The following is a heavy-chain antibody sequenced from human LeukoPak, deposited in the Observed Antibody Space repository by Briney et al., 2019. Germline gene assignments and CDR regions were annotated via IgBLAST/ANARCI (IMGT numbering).Heavy chain of an antibody. D-gene: IGHD4-17*01. V-gene: IGHV1-69*13. CDR1: GGTFSSYA. J-gene: IGHJ5*02. Sequence: SVTVSCKASGGTFSSYAISWVRQAPGQGREWMGGLIPIFGTATYAQKFHGRVKITADESTSTAYMELSSLRSEDTAVYYCASKIKVTKGDDRFDPWGQGTLVTVTS. CDR2: LIPIFGTA. CDR3: ASKIKVTKGDDRFDP.